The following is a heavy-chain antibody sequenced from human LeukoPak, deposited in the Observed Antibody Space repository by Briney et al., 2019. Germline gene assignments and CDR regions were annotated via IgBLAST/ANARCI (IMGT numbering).Heavy chain of an antibody. Sequence: PSETLSLTCTVSGGSISNYYWSWIRQPPGKGLEWIGYVYYSGSTNYNPSLKSRVTISVDTSKNQFSLKLSSVTAADTAVYYCARGHSGSPTKFDYWGQGTLVTVSS. CDR2: VYYSGST. J-gene: IGHJ4*02. D-gene: IGHD2-15*01. V-gene: IGHV4-59*01. CDR3: ARGHSGSPTKFDY. CDR1: GGSISNYY.